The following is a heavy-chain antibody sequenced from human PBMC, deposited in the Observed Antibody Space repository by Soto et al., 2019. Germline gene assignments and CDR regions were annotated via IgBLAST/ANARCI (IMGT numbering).Heavy chain of an antibody. Sequence: GGSLRLSGAASGFTFSNAWFSWVRQAPWKGLEWVGRIKSKTDGGTTDYTAPVKGRFTISRDDSKNTLYLQMNSLKIEDTAVYYCTTGSKSTKNYCGQGTLVTVCS. J-gene: IGHJ4*02. CDR1: GFTFSNAW. V-gene: IGHV3-15*01. CDR3: TTGSKSTKNY. CDR2: IKSKTDGGTT.